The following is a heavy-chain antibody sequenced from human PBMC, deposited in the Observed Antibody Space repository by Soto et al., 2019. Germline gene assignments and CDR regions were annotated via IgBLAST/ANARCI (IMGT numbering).Heavy chain of an antibody. CDR1: GYTFTSYS. CDR2: IHGNNGNT. Sequence: QVQLVQSGAEEKKPGASVKVSCKASGYTFTSYSMHWVRQAPGQRLEWMGWIHGNNGNTRYSQNFQGRNTITRDTSESTDYMEQGSLRSEDTAVYYCARPMNYNDYLDYWGQGTLVTVSS. V-gene: IGHV1-3*05. D-gene: IGHD3-10*01. J-gene: IGHJ4*02. CDR3: ARPMNYNDYLDY.